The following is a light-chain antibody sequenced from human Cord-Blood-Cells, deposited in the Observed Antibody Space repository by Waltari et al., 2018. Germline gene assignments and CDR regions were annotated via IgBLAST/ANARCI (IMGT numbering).Light chain of an antibody. CDR3: QKRSNWPPMST. Sequence: EIVLTQSPDTLSLSPGERATLPCRVSHSVSSYLAWYQQKPVQALRLLIYDASNRATGIPARFSGIGSATDFTLTISSLVPEDFAVYYCQKRSNWPPMSTFGQWIKLEIK. V-gene: IGKV3-11*01. J-gene: IGKJ2*01. CDR1: HSVSSY. CDR2: DAS.